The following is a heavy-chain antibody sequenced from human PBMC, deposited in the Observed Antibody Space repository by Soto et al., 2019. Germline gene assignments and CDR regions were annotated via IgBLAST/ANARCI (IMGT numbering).Heavy chain of an antibody. CDR2: IWYDGSNK. V-gene: IGHV3-33*01. CDR1: GFTFSSYG. J-gene: IGHJ5*02. D-gene: IGHD6-13*01. CDR3: AGDPAYSSSPHQNWFDP. Sequence: QVQLVESGGGVVQPGRSLRLSCAASGFTFSSYGMHWVRQAPGKGLEWVALIWYDGSNKYYADCVKGRFTISRDNSKNTLDLQMNTLRAEDTAVYYCAGDPAYSSSPHQNWFDPWGQGTLVTVSS.